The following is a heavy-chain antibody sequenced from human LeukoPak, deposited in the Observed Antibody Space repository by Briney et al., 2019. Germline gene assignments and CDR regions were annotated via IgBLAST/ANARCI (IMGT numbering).Heavy chain of an antibody. D-gene: IGHD4-17*01. J-gene: IGHJ4*02. V-gene: IGHV3-48*03. CDR2: IDTTGGNI. CDR1: GFSFGNYE. Sequence: TGGSLRLSCAASGFSFGNYEMNWVRQAPGKGLEWISYIDTTGGNIFYTDSVKGRFTISRDNSKNTLYLQMNSLRAKDTAVYYCARKKIDYGDPSAFGYWGQGTLVTVSS. CDR3: ARKKIDYGDPSAFGY.